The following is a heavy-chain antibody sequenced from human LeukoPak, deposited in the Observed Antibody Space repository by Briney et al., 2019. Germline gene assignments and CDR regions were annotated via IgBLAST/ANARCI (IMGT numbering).Heavy chain of an antibody. CDR2: IYYSGST. CDR3: ARLSGLETRYDFWSGYYTLDY. J-gene: IGHJ4*02. D-gene: IGHD3-3*01. V-gene: IGHV4-39*01. Sequence: PSETLSLTYTVSGGSISSSSYYWGWIRQPPGKGLEWIGSIYYSGSTYYNPSLKSRVTISVDTSKNQFSLKLSSVSAADTAVYYCARLSGLETRYDFWSGYYTLDYWGQGTLVTVSS. CDR1: GGSISSSSYY.